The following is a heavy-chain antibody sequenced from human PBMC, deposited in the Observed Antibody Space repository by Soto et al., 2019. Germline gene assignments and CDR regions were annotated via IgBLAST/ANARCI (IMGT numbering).Heavy chain of an antibody. V-gene: IGHV3-15*07. Sequence: GGSLRLSCAASGFTFSNAWMNWVRQAPGKGLEWVGRIKSKTDGGTTDYAAPVKGRFTISRDDSKNTLYLQMNSLKTEDTAVYYCTTDQNDFWSGQWDYWGQGTLVTVSS. CDR3: TTDQNDFWSGQWDY. CDR1: GFTFSNAW. CDR2: IKSKTDGGTT. J-gene: IGHJ4*02. D-gene: IGHD3-3*01.